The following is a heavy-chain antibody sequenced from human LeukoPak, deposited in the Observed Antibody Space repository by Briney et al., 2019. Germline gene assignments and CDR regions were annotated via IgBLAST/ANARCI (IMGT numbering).Heavy chain of an antibody. V-gene: IGHV3-30*04. CDR3: ARAPQARSFGY. CDR2: ISYDGSNK. CDR1: GFTFSSYA. Sequence: PGRSLRLSCAASGFTFSSYAMHWVRQAPGKGLEWVAVISYDGSNKYYADSVKGRFTISRDNSKNTLYLQMNSLRAEDTAVYYCARAPQARSFGYWGQGTLVTVSS. J-gene: IGHJ4*02.